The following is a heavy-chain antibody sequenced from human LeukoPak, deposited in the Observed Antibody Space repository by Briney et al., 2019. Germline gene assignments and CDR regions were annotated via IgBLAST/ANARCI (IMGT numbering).Heavy chain of an antibody. V-gene: IGHV1-2*02. D-gene: IGHD2-15*01. CDR3: ARGGGSSHFDY. Sequence: ASVKVSCKASGYTFTTYYFHWVRQAPGQGLEWMGWINPNSGGTNYAQKFQGRVTMTRDTSVSTAYMDLSRLTSDDTAVYYCARGGGSSHFDYWGQGTLVTVSS. CDR1: GYTFTTYY. J-gene: IGHJ4*02. CDR2: INPNSGGT.